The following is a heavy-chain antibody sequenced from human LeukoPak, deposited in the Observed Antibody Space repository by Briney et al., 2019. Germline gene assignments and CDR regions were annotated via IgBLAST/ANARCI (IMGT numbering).Heavy chain of an antibody. CDR1: GGSFSSYG. CDR3: AREGPVGTDGF. D-gene: IGHD5-24*01. J-gene: IGHJ1*01. CDR2: RIPILGTT. V-gene: IGHV1-69*13. Sequence: ASVKVSCKASGGSFSSYGTSWVRQAPGQGLEWMGGRIPILGTTNLAQKFQGRLTITADESTSTAYMELNGLRVDDTAVYYCAREGPVGTDGFWGQGTLVTVSS.